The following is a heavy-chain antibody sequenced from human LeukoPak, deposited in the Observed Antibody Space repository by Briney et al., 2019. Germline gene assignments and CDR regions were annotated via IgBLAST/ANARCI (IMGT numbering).Heavy chain of an antibody. CDR2: IKSKTDGGTT. CDR3: TTDLSTVAGTFDY. Sequence: GGSLRLSCAASGFTFSNAWMSWVRQAPGKGLEWVGRIKSKTDGGTTDYAAPVKGRFTISRGDSKNTLYLQINSLKTEDTAVYYCTTDLSTVAGTFDYWGQGTLVTVSS. V-gene: IGHV3-15*01. J-gene: IGHJ4*02. D-gene: IGHD6-19*01. CDR1: GFTFSNAW.